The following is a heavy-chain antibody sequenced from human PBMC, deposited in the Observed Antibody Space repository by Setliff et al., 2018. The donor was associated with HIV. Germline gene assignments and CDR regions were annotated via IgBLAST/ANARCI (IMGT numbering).Heavy chain of an antibody. CDR1: GGSISSYY. Sequence: NPSETLSLTCTVSGGSISSYYWSWIRQPPGEGLERIGYIFYSGSTNYNPSLKSRVTISLDTSKNQFSLKLTSVTAADTAVYYCASAGSGTRAPPRYWGQGTLVTVSS. V-gene: IGHV4-59*01. CDR2: IFYSGST. CDR3: ASAGSGTRAPPRY. J-gene: IGHJ4*02. D-gene: IGHD1-1*01.